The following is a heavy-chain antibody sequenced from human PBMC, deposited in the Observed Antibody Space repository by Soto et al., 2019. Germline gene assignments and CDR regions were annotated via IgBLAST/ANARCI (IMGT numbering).Heavy chain of an antibody. D-gene: IGHD2-21*01. V-gene: IGHV4-39*01. CDR2: IFYSGST. CDR1: GGSISTSRSY. Sequence: TSETLSLTCNVSGGSISTSRSYWAWIRQPPGKGLEWLANIFYSGSTYYNPSLAGRVTVSVDTSKNEFSLKLRSVTAADTAVYYCARQPTTGDTDLWFDPWGQGTLVTVPQ. CDR3: ARQPTTGDTDLWFDP. J-gene: IGHJ5*02.